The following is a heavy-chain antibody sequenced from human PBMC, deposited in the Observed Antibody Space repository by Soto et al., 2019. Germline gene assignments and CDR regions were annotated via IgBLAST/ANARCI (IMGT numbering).Heavy chain of an antibody. CDR1: GGTFSSYA. D-gene: IGHD6-25*01. CDR2: IVPMFGTT. V-gene: IGHV1-69*12. J-gene: IGHJ6*01. CDR3: ASAKRPERHYNYYGMDV. Sequence: QVQLVQSGGEVKKPGSSVKVSCAASGGTFSSYAISWVRQAPGQRLEWMGLIVPMFGTTNSTQKFQGRLTVTADESSSTAHMALSSLTTENTAMYYCASAKRPERHYNYYGMDVWGQGTTVIVSP.